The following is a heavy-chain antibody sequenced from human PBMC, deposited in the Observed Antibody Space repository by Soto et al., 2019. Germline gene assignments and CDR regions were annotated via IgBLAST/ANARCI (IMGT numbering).Heavy chain of an antibody. V-gene: IGHV3-7*03. CDR2: IKQDGSEK. CDR1: GFTFSSYW. CDR3: AREGYSSGWYGIY. J-gene: IGHJ4*02. D-gene: IGHD6-19*01. Sequence: GGSLRLSCAASGFTFSSYWMSWVRQAPGKGLEWVANIKQDGSEKYYVDSVKGRFTISRDNAKNSLYLQMNSLRAEDTAVYYCAREGYSSGWYGIYWGQGTLVTVSS.